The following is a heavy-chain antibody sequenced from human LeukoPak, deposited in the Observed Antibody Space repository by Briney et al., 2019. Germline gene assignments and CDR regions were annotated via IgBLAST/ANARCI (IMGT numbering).Heavy chain of an antibody. D-gene: IGHD3-10*01. Sequence: GRSLRLSCAASGFTFSSYGMHWVRQAPGKGLEWVAVISYDGSNKYYADSVKGRFTASRDNSKNTLYLQMNSLRAEDTAVYYCAKDRSLVRGVDYWGQGTLVTVSS. J-gene: IGHJ4*02. V-gene: IGHV3-30*18. CDR2: ISYDGSNK. CDR3: AKDRSLVRGVDY. CDR1: GFTFSSYG.